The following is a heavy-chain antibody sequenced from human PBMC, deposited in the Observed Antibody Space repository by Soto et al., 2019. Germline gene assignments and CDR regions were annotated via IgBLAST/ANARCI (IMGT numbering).Heavy chain of an antibody. CDR1: GFTLSNYW. D-gene: IGHD5-12*01. V-gene: IGHV3-74*01. Sequence: GGSLRLSCGASGFTLSNYWMSWVRQAPGKGLVWVSRINSDGSSTTYADSVKGRFTISRDNAKNTRYLQMNSLRAEDTAVYYCGRGGLRFFDYWGQGTLVTVSS. CDR3: GRGGLRFFDY. CDR2: INSDGSST. J-gene: IGHJ4*02.